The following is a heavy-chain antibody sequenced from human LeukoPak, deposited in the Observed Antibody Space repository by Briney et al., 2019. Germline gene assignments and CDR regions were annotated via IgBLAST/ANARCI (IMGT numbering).Heavy chain of an antibody. CDR3: ASTYKAAAGEYYYYGMDV. D-gene: IGHD6-13*01. V-gene: IGHV7-4-1*02. Sequence: ASVKVSCKASGYTFTGYYMHWVRQAPGQGLEWMGWINTNTGNPTYAQGFTGRFVFSLDTSVSTAYLQISSLKAEDTAVYYCASTYKAAAGEYYYYGMDVWGQGTTVTVSS. CDR1: GYTFTGYY. CDR2: INTNTGNP. J-gene: IGHJ6*02.